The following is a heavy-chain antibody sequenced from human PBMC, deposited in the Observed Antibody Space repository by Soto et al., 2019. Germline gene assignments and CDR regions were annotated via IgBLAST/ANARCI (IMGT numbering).Heavy chain of an antibody. Sequence: GGSLRLSCAASGFTFSTYDMQWVRQVTGKGLEWVSSIGKGGDTYYAGSVKGRFTISRENAKNSLYLQMNSLRAGDTAVYYCVRDPAGHGMDVWGQGTTVTVS. CDR2: IGKGGDT. J-gene: IGHJ6*02. CDR3: VRDPAGHGMDV. V-gene: IGHV3-13*01. D-gene: IGHD3-10*01. CDR1: GFTFSTYD.